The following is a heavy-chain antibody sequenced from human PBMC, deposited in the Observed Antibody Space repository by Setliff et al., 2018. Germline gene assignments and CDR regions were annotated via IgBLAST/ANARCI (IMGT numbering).Heavy chain of an antibody. CDR1: GYIFAGYY. D-gene: IGHD3-22*01. CDR2: ITPNSGGI. CDR3: ARVGVPSGYWYYLDY. Sequence: ASVKVSCKASGYIFAGYYMHWVRQTPGQGLEWMGWITPNSGGINYAQKFKGRVTMTRDTSITTVHMELRRLTSDDTAIYYCARVGVPSGYWYYLDYWGQGTQVTVSS. J-gene: IGHJ4*02. V-gene: IGHV1-2*02.